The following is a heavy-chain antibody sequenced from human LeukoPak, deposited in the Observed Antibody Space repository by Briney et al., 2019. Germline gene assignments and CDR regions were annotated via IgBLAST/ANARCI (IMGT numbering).Heavy chain of an antibody. CDR1: GFTFSDYG. Sequence: PGGSLRLSCTVSGFTFSDYGMNWVRQAPGKGLEWVSYISRNSRTIYYADSVKGRFTISRDNAWSSLYLQMNSLRAEDTAVYYCARADSSAYFYPLDYWGQGTLVTVSS. D-gene: IGHD3-22*01. CDR2: ISRNSRTI. CDR3: ARADSSAYFYPLDY. J-gene: IGHJ4*02. V-gene: IGHV3-48*01.